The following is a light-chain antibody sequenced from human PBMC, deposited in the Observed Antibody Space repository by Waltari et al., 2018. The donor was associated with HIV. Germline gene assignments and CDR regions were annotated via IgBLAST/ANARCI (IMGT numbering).Light chain of an antibody. Sequence: DIQMTQSPSSLSASLGDRVTFTCQASQDIPNYLNWYQQKPGKAPKLLIYGASNLETGVPSRFSGSGSGTYVTFTISSLQPEDLATYHCQQYDDLPYTFGQGTKLDVK. V-gene: IGKV1-33*01. CDR1: QDIPNY. J-gene: IGKJ2*01. CDR2: GAS. CDR3: QQYDDLPYT.